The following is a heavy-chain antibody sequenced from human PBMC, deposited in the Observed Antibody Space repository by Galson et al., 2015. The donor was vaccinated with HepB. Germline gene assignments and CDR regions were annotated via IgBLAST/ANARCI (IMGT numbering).Heavy chain of an antibody. CDR2: ISSSSSYI. J-gene: IGHJ2*01. CDR1: GFTFSSYS. D-gene: IGHD6-13*01. V-gene: IGHV3-21*01. CDR3: ARERYSSSSSLRWYFDL. Sequence: SLRLSCAASGFTFSSYSMNWVRQAPGKGLEWVSSISSSSSYIYYADSVKGRFTISRDNAKNTLYLQMNSLRAEDTAVYYCARERYSSSSSLRWYFDLWGRGTLVTVSS.